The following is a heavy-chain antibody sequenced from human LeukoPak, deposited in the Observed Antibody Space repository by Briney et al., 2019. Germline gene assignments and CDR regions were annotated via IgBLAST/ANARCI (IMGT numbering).Heavy chain of an antibody. D-gene: IGHD6-6*01. CDR2: ISSNGGNT. V-gene: IGHV3-64*01. CDR3: ARSRQSGRSSSVGDAFDV. Sequence: GGSLRLSCVASGFTLSNYAMHWGRQAPGEGLEYILVISSNGGNTYYAKSVKGRFTISRDNSKNTLYLQMGSLRAEDMAVYYCARSRQSGRSSSVGDAFDVWGQGTMGTVS. CDR1: GFTLSNYA. J-gene: IGHJ3*01.